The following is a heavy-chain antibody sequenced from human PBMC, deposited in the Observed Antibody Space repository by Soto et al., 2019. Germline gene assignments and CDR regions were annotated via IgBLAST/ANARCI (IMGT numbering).Heavy chain of an antibody. V-gene: IGHV4-30-2*05. CDR1: GGSISSGGYS. D-gene: IGHD6-13*01. Sequence: GKPSETLSLTCAVSGGSISSGGYSWSWIRQPPGKGLEWIGYIYHSGSTYYNPSLKSRVTISVDTSKNQFSLKLSSVTAADTAVYYCARERPDGSRLDPWGQGTLVTVSS. J-gene: IGHJ5*02. CDR3: ARERPDGSRLDP. CDR2: IYHSGST.